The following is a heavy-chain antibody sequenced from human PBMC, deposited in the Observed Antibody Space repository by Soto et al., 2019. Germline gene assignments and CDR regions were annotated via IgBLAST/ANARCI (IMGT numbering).Heavy chain of an antibody. CDR3: ARGSGISYGMDV. D-gene: IGHD3-10*01. CDR1: GGSISSGGYS. CDR2: IYHSGST. J-gene: IGHJ6*02. Sequence: SETLSLTCAVSGGSISSGGYSWSWIRQPPGKGLEWIGYIYHSGSTYYNPSLKSRVTISVDRSKNQFSLKLSSVTAADTAVYYCARGSGISYGMDVWGQGTTVTVSS. V-gene: IGHV4-30-2*01.